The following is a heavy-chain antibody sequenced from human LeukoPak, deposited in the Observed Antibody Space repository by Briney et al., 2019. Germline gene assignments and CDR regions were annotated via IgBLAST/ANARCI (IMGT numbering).Heavy chain of an antibody. CDR3: ARDRAVTQDWVEFDP. J-gene: IGHJ5*02. CDR2: NSGET. V-gene: IGHV3-66*03. D-gene: IGHD4-17*01. CDR1: GFSVSNYY. Sequence: PGGSLRLSCAGSGFSVSNYYMSWVRQAPGKGLEWVSLNSGETFYADSVKGRFTISRDSSKNTMYLQMNRLRVEDTAVYFCARDRAVTQDWVEFDPWGQGTLVTVSS.